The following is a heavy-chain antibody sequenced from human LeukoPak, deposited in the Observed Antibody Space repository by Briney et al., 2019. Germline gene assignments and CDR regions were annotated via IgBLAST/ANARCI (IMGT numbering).Heavy chain of an antibody. Sequence: ASVKVSCKASGYTFTSYYMHWVRQAPGQGLEWMGIINPSGGNTSYAQKFQGRVTMARGMSTSTVYMELSSLRSEDTAVYYCARAETELLWFGESNYYYYYMDVWGKGTTVTVSS. CDR3: ARAETELLWFGESNYYYYYMDV. J-gene: IGHJ6*03. V-gene: IGHV1-46*01. D-gene: IGHD3-10*01. CDR2: INPSGGNT. CDR1: GYTFTSYY.